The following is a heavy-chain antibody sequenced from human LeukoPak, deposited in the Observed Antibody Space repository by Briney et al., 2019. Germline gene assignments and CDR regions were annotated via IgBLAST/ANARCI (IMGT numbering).Heavy chain of an antibody. V-gene: IGHV3-30*03. CDR2: ISYDGSNK. D-gene: IGHD3-22*01. CDR3: ARTGSSGYYP. CDR1: GFTFSSYG. Sequence: GGSLRLSCAASGFTFSSYGMHWVRQAPGKGLEWVAVISYDGSNKYYADSVKGRFTISRDNAKDSLYLQMNSLRDEDTVVYYCARTGSSGYYPWGQGTLVTASS. J-gene: IGHJ5*02.